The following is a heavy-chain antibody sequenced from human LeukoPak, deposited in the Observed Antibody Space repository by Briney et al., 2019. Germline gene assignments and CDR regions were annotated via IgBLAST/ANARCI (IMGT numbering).Heavy chain of an antibody. CDR1: GFTFSDYY. CDR2: IGGSSGYT. D-gene: IGHD3-16*01. CDR3: ARSRGATH. V-gene: IGHV3-11*03. J-gene: IGHJ4*02. Sequence: GGSLRLSCAASGFTFSDYYMSWIRQAPGEGLEWVSYIGGSSGYTDYAGSVKGRFTISRDNAKNSLYLEMTSLRPEDTAVYYCARSRGATHWGQGTLVTVSS.